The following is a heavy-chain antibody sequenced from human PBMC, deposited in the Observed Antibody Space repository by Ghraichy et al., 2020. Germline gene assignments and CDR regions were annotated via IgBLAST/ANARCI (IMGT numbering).Heavy chain of an antibody. J-gene: IGHJ4*02. CDR3: ASPELDY. Sequence: LSLTCAASGFTFSKFWMHWVRQGPGKGLVWVSRINSAGTGTSYADSVKGQFTISRDNAKNTVYLQMNSLRAEDTAVYYCASPELDYWGQGILVTVSS. CDR2: INSAGTGT. V-gene: IGHV3-74*01. CDR1: GFTFSKFW.